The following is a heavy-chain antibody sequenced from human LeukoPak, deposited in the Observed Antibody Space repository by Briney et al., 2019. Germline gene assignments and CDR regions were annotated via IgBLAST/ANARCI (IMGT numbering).Heavy chain of an antibody. CDR2: INHSGST. V-gene: IGHV4-34*01. D-gene: IGHD3-22*01. CDR3: ASLTRNYDSSGYGMDV. Sequence: PSETLSLTCAVYGGSFWGYYWSWIRQPPGRGLGWIGEINHSGSTNYNASLKSRVTISVDTSKNQFSLKLSSVTAADTAVYYCASLTRNYDSSGYGMDVWGQGTTVTVSS. J-gene: IGHJ6*02. CDR1: GGSFWGYY.